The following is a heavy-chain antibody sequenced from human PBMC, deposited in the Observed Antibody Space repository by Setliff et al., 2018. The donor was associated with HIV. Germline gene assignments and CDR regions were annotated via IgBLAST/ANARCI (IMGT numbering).Heavy chain of an antibody. CDR1: GGSISSSNW. Sequence: PSETLSLTCAVSGGSISSSNWWSWVRQPPGKGLEWIGEIYHSGSANYNPSLKSRVIISIDKSKNKFSLKVGSVTAADTAVYYCARILVAAAGTGFDPWGQGTLVTVSS. CDR3: ARILVAAAGTGFDP. J-gene: IGHJ5*02. V-gene: IGHV4-4*02. D-gene: IGHD6-13*01. CDR2: IYHSGSA.